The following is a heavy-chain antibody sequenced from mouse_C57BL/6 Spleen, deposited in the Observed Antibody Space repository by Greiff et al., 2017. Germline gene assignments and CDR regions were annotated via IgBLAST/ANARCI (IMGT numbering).Heavy chain of an antibody. CDR3: ANYYYGRSYFDY. V-gene: IGHV1-64*01. CDR1: GYTFTSYW. J-gene: IGHJ2*01. Sequence: QVQLQQPGAELVKPGASVKLSCKASGYTFTSYWMHWVKQRPGQGLEWIGMIHPNSGSTNYNEKFKSKATLTVDKSSSTAYMQLSSLTSEDSAVYYCANYYYGRSYFDYWGQGTTLTVSS. D-gene: IGHD1-1*01. CDR2: IHPNSGST.